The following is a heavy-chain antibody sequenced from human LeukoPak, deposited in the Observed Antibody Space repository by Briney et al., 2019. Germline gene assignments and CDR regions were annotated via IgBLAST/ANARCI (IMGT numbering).Heavy chain of an antibody. D-gene: IGHD3-10*01. CDR2: INHSGST. Sequence: SETLSLTCAVYGGSFSGYYWSWIRQPPGKGLEWIGEINHSGSTNYNPSLKSRVTISVDTSKNQFSLKLSSVTAADTAVYYCARQGLYYYGSGFLYWGQGTLVTVSS. J-gene: IGHJ4*02. V-gene: IGHV4-34*01. CDR1: GGSFSGYY. CDR3: ARQGLYYYGSGFLY.